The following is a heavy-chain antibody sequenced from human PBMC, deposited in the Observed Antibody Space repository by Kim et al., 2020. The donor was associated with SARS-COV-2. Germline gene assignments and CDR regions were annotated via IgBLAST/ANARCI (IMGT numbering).Heavy chain of an antibody. J-gene: IGHJ4*02. D-gene: IGHD6-13*01. CDR3: ARGAIAAAGRFDY. V-gene: IGHV4-59*09. Sequence: YTPPLKMRDTISVNTSKNQFSRKLSSGTGADTAVYYCARGAIAAAGRFDYWGQGTLVTVSS.